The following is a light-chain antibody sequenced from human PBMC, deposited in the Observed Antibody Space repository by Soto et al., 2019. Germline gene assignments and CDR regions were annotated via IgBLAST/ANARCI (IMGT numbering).Light chain of an antibody. Sequence: ETVMTQSPATLSVSPGERATLSCRASQIFTTNLAWYQQKPGQAPRLLIYGASTRATGVPARFSGSGSGTEFTLTISSLQSEDFAVYYCQQYHTLPLTLGGGTKVDIK. CDR1: QIFTTN. CDR2: GAS. V-gene: IGKV3-15*01. J-gene: IGKJ4*01. CDR3: QQYHTLPLT.